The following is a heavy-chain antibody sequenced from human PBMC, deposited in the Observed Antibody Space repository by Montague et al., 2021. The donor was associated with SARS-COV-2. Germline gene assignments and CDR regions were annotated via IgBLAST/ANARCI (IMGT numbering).Heavy chain of an antibody. CDR3: ARDLGAVVVAAIKYYYYGMDV. V-gene: IGHV3-7*03. D-gene: IGHD2-15*01. J-gene: IGHJ6*02. Sequence: SLRLSCAASGFTFSSYWMSWVRQAPGKGLEWGANIKQEGSEKYYLASVKGRSTISRDNAKNSLYLQMSSLRAEDTAVYYCARDLGAVVVAAIKYYYYGMDVWGQGTTVTVSS. CDR1: GFTFSSYW. CDR2: IKQEGSEK.